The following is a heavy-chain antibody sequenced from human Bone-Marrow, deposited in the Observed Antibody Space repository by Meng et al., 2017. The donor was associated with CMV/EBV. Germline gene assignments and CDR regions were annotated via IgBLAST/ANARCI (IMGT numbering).Heavy chain of an antibody. J-gene: IGHJ4*02. D-gene: IGHD1-26*01. CDR1: GFTFTICG. V-gene: IGHV3-23*01. CDR2: IDGIGTNT. Sequence: GGSLRLSCALSGFTFTICGMGWVRHVPGKGLEWLSTIDGIGTNTHYADSVKGRFTISRDNSMGTVYQQMNSLRADDTDVYYCASDAGDFNPFDYWGQGTLVTVSS. CDR3: ASDAGDFNPFDY.